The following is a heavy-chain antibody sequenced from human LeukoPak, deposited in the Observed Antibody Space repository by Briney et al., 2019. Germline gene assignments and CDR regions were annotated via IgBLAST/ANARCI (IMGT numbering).Heavy chain of an antibody. Sequence: ASVKVSCKSSGYXFTGYYIHWVRQAPGQGLEWMGWINPNAGGINYAQKFQGRVTITRDTSISAAYMELSRLRSDDTAVYYCARDPYSNYFDYWGQGTLVTVSS. CDR3: ARDPYSNYFDY. D-gene: IGHD5-18*01. CDR2: INPNAGGI. CDR1: GYXFTGYY. V-gene: IGHV1-2*02. J-gene: IGHJ4*02.